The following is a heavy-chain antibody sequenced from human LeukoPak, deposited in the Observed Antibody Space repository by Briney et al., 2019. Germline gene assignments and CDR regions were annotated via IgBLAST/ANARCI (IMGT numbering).Heavy chain of an antibody. CDR3: AREGSGSYLPGGYFDY. Sequence: ASVKVSCKASGYTFTGYYMHWVRQAPGQGLEWMGWINPNSGGTNYAQKFQGRVTMTRDTSISTAYMELSRLRSDDTAVYYCAREGSGSYLPGGYFDYWGQGTLVTVSS. J-gene: IGHJ4*02. CDR2: INPNSGGT. V-gene: IGHV1-2*02. D-gene: IGHD3-10*01. CDR1: GYTFTGYY.